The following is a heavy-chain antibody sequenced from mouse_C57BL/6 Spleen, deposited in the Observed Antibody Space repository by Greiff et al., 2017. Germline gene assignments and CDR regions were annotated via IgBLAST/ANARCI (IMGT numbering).Heavy chain of an antibody. J-gene: IGHJ1*03. CDR3: VGIYDGYPWYFDV. Sequence: DVHLVESGGGLVQPKGSLKLSCAASGFSFNTYAMNWVRQAPGKGLEWVARIRSKSNNYATYYADSVKDRFTISRDDSESMLYLQMNNLTTEDTAMYYCVGIYDGYPWYFDVWGTGTTVTVSS. CDR2: IRSKSNNYAT. V-gene: IGHV10-1*01. CDR1: GFSFNTYA. D-gene: IGHD2-3*01.